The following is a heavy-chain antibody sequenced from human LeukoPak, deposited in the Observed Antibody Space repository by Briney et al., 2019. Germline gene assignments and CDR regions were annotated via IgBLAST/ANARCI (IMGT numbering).Heavy chain of an antibody. V-gene: IGHV3-33*01. D-gene: IGHD1-26*01. CDR1: GFTFNEFG. CDR2: IWYDGSNK. J-gene: IGHJ6*02. CDR3: ARGNSGSSYVEYYYGMDV. Sequence: GGSLRLSCAASGFTFNEFGVHWVRQAPGQGLEWVALIWYDGSNKYYADSVKGRFTISRDNSKNTLYLQMNSLRAEDTAVYYCARGNSGSSYVEYYYGMDVWGQGTTVTVSS.